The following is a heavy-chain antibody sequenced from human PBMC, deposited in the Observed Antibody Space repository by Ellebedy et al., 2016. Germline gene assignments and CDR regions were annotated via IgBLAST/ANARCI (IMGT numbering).Heavy chain of an antibody. D-gene: IGHD5-18*01. CDR2: IYPGDSDT. CDR1: GYSFTSYW. J-gene: IGHJ4*02. Sequence: ASVKVSCKGSGYSFTSYWIGWARQMPGKGLEWMGIIYPGDSDTRYSPSFQGQVTISADKSISTAYLQWSSLKASDTAMYYCASPIRGYRRGEFDYWGQGTLVTVSS. V-gene: IGHV5-51*01. CDR3: ASPIRGYRRGEFDY.